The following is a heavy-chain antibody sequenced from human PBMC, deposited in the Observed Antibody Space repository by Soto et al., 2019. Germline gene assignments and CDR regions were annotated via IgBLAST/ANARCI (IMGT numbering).Heavy chain of an antibody. V-gene: IGHV3-23*01. D-gene: IGHD3-3*01. Sequence: QLLESGGGLVQPGGSLRVSCAASGFTFSNYAMTWVRQAPGKGLEWVSKIGGSGGDTYYSDSVKGRFTISRDNSRNSLYLQMDSLRAEDTALYYCVRDWSGSSCPCMDVWGQGTTVTVTS. CDR1: GFTFSNYA. CDR3: VRDWSGSSCPCMDV. CDR2: IGGSGGDT. J-gene: IGHJ6*02.